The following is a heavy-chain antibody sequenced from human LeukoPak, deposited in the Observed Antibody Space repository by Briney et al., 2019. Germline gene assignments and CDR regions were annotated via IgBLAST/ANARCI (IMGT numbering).Heavy chain of an antibody. CDR1: GYTFTSYA. CDR2: INTNTGNP. Sequence: ASVKVSCKASGYTFTSYAMNWVRQAPGQGLEWMGWINTNTGNPTYAQGFTGRFVFSLDTSVSTAYLQISSLKAEDTAVYYCARDQGIQLWLRYHNWSDPWGQGTLVTVSS. J-gene: IGHJ5*02. D-gene: IGHD5-18*01. CDR3: ARDQGIQLWLRYHNWSDP. V-gene: IGHV7-4-1*02.